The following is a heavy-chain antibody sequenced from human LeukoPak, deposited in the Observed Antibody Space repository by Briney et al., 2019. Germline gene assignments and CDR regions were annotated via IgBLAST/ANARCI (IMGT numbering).Heavy chain of an antibody. Sequence: ASVKVSCKASGYTFTSYGISWVRQAPGQRLEWMGWINAGNGNTKYSQKFQGRVTITRDTSASTAYMELSSLRSEDTAVYYCARISPDNYIAVAGMMDYWGQGTLVTVSS. CDR2: INAGNGNT. D-gene: IGHD6-19*01. CDR1: GYTFTSYG. CDR3: ARISPDNYIAVAGMMDY. J-gene: IGHJ4*02. V-gene: IGHV1-3*01.